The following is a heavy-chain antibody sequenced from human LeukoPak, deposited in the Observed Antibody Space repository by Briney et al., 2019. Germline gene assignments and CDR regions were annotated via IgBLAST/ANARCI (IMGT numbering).Heavy chain of an antibody. J-gene: IGHJ4*02. CDR3: AKSRGSLAAAAPDY. CDR1: GFTFSSYG. D-gene: IGHD6-13*01. CDR2: ILYDGSDK. V-gene: IGHV3-30*18. Sequence: GRPLRLSCAASGFTFSSYGMHWVREAPGKGLEWVAVILYDGSDKYFVDSVKGRFTISRDNSKNTLYLQMNSLRAEDTAVYYCAKSRGSLAAAAPDYWGQGTLVTVSS.